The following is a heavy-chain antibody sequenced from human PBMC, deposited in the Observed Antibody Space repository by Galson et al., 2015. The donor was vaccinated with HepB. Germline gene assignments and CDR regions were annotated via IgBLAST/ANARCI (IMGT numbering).Heavy chain of an antibody. Sequence: ETLSLTCTISGVSVSSGSYDWSWIRQPPGKGLEWIGYIDYSGSTNYNPSLKSRVTISVDKSKNQFSLKLSSVTAADTAVYYCASTAPPDCSSGVCPYRPYFDYWGQGTLVTVSS. CDR3: ASTAPPDCSSGVCPYRPYFDY. CDR2: IDYSGST. CDR1: GVSVSSGSYD. J-gene: IGHJ4*02. V-gene: IGHV4-61*01. D-gene: IGHD2-8*01.